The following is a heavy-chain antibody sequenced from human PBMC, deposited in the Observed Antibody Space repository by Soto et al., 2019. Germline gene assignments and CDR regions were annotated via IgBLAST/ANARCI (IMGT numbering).Heavy chain of an antibody. D-gene: IGHD6-6*01. CDR2: TRNKANSYTT. CDR1: GFTFSDHY. J-gene: IGHJ6*02. CDR3: VRGVAAHLGERYYYGLDV. V-gene: IGHV3-72*01. Sequence: EVQLVESGGGLVQPGGSLRLSCVASGFTFSDHYMDWVRQAPGKGLEWVGRTRNKANSYTTEYAASVKGRFTTSRDDAQNSLYLQMNSLKTEDTAVYYCVRGVAAHLGERYYYGLDVWGQGTTVTVSS.